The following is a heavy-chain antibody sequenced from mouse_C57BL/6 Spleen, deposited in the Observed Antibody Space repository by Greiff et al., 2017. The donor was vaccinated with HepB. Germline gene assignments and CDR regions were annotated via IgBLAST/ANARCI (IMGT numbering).Heavy chain of an antibody. CDR3: ARGVTDYYAMDY. CDR1: GYTFTSYW. J-gene: IGHJ4*01. V-gene: IGHV1-64*01. CDR2: IHPNSGST. Sequence: VQLQQSGAELVKPGASVKLSCKASGYTFTSYWMHWVKQRPGQGLEWIGMIHPNSGSTNYNEKFKSKATLTVDKSSSTAYMQLSSLTSEDSAVYYCARGVTDYYAMDYWGQGTSVTVSS. D-gene: IGHD2-2*01.